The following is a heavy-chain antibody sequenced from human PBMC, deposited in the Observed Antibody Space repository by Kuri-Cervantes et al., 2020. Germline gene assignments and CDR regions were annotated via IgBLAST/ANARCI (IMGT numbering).Heavy chain of an antibody. Sequence: ASVKVSCKVSGYTLTELSMHWVRQAPGKGLEWMGGFDPEDGETIYAQKFQGRVTITADESTSTAYMELSSLRSEDTAVYYCSTDTVTTTGNAFDIWGQGTMVTVSS. CDR2: FDPEDGET. CDR3: STDTVTTTGNAFDI. CDR1: GYTLTELS. J-gene: IGHJ3*02. V-gene: IGHV1-24*01. D-gene: IGHD4-17*01.